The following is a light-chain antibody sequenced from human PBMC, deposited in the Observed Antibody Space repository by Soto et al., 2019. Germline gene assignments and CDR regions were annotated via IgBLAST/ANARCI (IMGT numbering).Light chain of an antibody. V-gene: IGKV1-13*02. CDR2: EAS. J-gene: IGKJ4*01. CDR1: QGINSY. CDR3: QQTRSYPST. Sequence: AIQLTQSPSSLSASVGDRVTITCRASQGINSYLAWYQQKPGKVPQXLIYEASILQSGVPSRFSGSGSGTDLTLTISSLQAEDCATYDGQQTRSYPSTFGGGTKVDIK.